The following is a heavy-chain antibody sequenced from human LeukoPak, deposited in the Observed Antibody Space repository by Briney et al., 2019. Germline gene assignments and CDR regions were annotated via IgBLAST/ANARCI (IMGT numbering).Heavy chain of an antibody. CDR1: GYTFTSYG. V-gene: IGHV1-18*01. Sequence: ASVKVSCQASGYTFTSYGISWVRQAPGQGLEWMGWISVYNGNTNYAQKLQGRVTMTTDTSRTKAYMELRSLRSDDTAVYSGARDKWELLGRDYWGPGTLVTVSS. J-gene: IGHJ4*02. D-gene: IGHD1-26*01. CDR2: ISVYNGNT. CDR3: ARDKWELLGRDY.